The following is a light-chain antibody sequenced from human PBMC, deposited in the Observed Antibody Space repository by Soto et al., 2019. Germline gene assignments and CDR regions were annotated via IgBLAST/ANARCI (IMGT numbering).Light chain of an antibody. Sequence: QSVLTQPASMSGSPGQSITISCTGTTSDFGFYNYVSWYQHHPGKAPKLLIYEVTNRHSGVSNRFSGSKSGNTASLTISGLQAEDEADYYCSSYTSSTDYVFGTGTKVTVL. CDR3: SSYTSSTDYV. V-gene: IGLV2-14*01. CDR1: TSDFGFYNY. CDR2: EVT. J-gene: IGLJ1*01.